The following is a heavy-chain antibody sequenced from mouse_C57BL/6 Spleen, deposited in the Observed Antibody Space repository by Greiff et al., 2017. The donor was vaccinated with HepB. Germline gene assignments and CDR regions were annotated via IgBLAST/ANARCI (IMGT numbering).Heavy chain of an antibody. Sequence: EVKLVESGGGLVKPGGSLKLSCAASGFTFSSYAMSWVRQTPEKRLEWVATISDGGSYTYYPDNVKGRFTISRDNAKNNLYLQMSHLKSEDTAMYYCARDRDGYNWGQGTTRTVSS. CDR1: GFTFSSYA. CDR3: ARDRDGYN. J-gene: IGHJ2*01. CDR2: ISDGGSYT. D-gene: IGHD2-3*01. V-gene: IGHV5-4*01.